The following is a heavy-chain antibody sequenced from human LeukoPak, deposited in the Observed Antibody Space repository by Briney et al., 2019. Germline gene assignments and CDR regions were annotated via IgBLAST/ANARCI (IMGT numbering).Heavy chain of an antibody. D-gene: IGHD6-19*01. CDR2: IRSKANSYAT. CDR3: TLYSSGSTSDY. V-gene: IGHV3-73*01. Sequence: PGGSLRLSWAASGFTFSGSAMHWVRQASGKGLEWVGRIRSKANSYATAYAASVKGRFTISRDDSKHTAYMQMNSLKTEDTAVYYCTLYSSGSTSDYWGQGTLVTVSS. CDR1: GFTFSGSA. J-gene: IGHJ4*02.